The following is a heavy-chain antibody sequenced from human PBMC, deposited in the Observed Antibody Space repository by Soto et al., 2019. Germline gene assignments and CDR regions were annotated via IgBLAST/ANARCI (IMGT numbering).Heavy chain of an antibody. D-gene: IGHD3-3*02. CDR1: GYTFSAYT. CDR2: INAGSGNT. V-gene: IGHV1-3*01. Sequence: QLVQSGAEMKKPGASVKVSCKATGYTFSAYTMNWVRQAPGQSLEWMGWINAGSGNTKYSQNFQGRVSITRDTSASTVYMELTGLTSEDTAVYYCARDTETLGPRANDALDIWGQGTMVTVSS. CDR3: ARDTETLGPRANDALDI. J-gene: IGHJ3*02.